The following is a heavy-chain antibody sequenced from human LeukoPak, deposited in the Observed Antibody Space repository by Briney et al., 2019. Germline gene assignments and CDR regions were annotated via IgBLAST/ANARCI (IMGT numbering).Heavy chain of an antibody. V-gene: IGHV4-61*02. CDR1: GGSISSGSYY. Sequence: SETLSLTCTVSGGSISSGSYYWSWIRQPAGKGLEWIGRIYTSGSTNYNPSLKSRVTISVDTSKNQFSLKLSSVTAADTAVYYCARLGISGSYFILGSWGQGTLVTVSS. CDR2: IYTSGST. J-gene: IGHJ4*02. CDR3: ARLGISGSYFILGS. D-gene: IGHD1-26*01.